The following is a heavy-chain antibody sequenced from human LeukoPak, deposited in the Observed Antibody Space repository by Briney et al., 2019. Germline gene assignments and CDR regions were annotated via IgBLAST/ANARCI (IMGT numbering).Heavy chain of an antibody. J-gene: IGHJ6*02. CDR2: IYHSGST. Sequence: PSETLSLTCTVSGGSISSGGYYWSWIRQPPGKGLEWIGYIYHSGSTYYNPSLKSRVTISVDRSKNQFSLKLSSVTAADTAVYYCARRYSSSWYDYYYGMDVWGQGTTVTVSS. V-gene: IGHV4-30-2*01. CDR3: ARRYSSSWYDYYYGMDV. D-gene: IGHD6-13*01. CDR1: GGSISSGGYY.